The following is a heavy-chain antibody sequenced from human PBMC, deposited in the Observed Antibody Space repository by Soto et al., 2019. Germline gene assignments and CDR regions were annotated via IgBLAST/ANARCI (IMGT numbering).Heavy chain of an antibody. J-gene: IGHJ6*02. CDR1: GGSFSGYY. CDR2: INHSGST. Sequence: SETLSLTCAVYGGSFSGYYLSWIRQPPGKGLEWIGEINHSGSTNYNPSLKSRVTISVDTSKNQFSLKLSSVTAADTAVYYCARGHQAAPRGFGYYGMDVWGQGTTVTVSS. CDR3: ARGHQAAPRGFGYYGMDV. V-gene: IGHV4-34*01. D-gene: IGHD6-6*01.